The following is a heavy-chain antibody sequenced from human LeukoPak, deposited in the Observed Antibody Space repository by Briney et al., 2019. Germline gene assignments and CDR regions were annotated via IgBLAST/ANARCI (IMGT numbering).Heavy chain of an antibody. Sequence: SETLSLACTVSGGSISSYYWSWIRQPAGKGLEWIGRIYTSGSTNYNPSLKSRVTMSVDTSKSQFSLKLSSVTAADTAVYYCARDTRLWFGELHYYYYGMDVWGQGTTVTVSS. CDR3: ARDTRLWFGELHYYYYGMDV. J-gene: IGHJ6*02. D-gene: IGHD3-10*01. CDR2: IYTSGST. V-gene: IGHV4-4*07. CDR1: GGSISSYY.